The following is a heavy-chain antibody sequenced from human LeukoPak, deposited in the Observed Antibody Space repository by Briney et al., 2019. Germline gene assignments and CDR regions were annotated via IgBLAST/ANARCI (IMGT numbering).Heavy chain of an antibody. D-gene: IGHD5-24*01. V-gene: IGHV4-59*01. CDR1: GGSISSYY. J-gene: IGHJ4*02. CDR3: ARGDGYNVRFDY. Sequence: SETLSLTCTVSGGSISSYYWSWIRQPPGKGLEWIGYIYYSRSTNYNPSLKSRVTISVDTSKNQVSLKLSSVTAADTAVYYCARGDGYNVRFDYWGQGTLVTVSS. CDR2: IYYSRST.